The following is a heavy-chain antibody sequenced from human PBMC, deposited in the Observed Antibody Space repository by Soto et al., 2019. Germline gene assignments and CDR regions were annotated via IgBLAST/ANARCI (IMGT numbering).Heavy chain of an antibody. CDR1: GFTFEDYA. D-gene: IGHD3-3*01. Sequence: EVQLVESGGGLVQPGRSLRLSCAASGFTFEDYAMHWVRQAPGQGLVWVSGISWNSGNIGYAESVKGRFTISRDNAKNSLYLQMNSLRTEDTAFYYCAKEPSLGWLTHNWFDPWGEGTLVTVSS. CDR2: ISWNSGNI. CDR3: AKEPSLGWLTHNWFDP. J-gene: IGHJ5*02. V-gene: IGHV3-9*01.